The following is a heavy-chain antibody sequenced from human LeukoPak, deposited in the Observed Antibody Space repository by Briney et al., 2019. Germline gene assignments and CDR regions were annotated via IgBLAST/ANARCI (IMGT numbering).Heavy chain of an antibody. CDR3: ARPEDLGTVYY. CDR2: ISGSSTTR. J-gene: IGHJ4*02. Sequence: PGGSLRLSCVGSGFTFSSYSLSWVRQAPGKGLEWVSFISGSSTTRHYAVSVEGRFTVSRDTAKNSLYLQMNSLRADDTALYFCARPEDLGTVYYWGRGTLVTVSS. V-gene: IGHV3-48*04. D-gene: IGHD1-14*01. CDR1: GFTFSSYS.